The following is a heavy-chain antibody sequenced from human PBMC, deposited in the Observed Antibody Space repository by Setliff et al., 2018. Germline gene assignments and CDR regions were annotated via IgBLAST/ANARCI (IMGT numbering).Heavy chain of an antibody. CDR3: ARVRIVPYCMDV. D-gene: IGHD2-15*01. CDR1: GGSISSYY. CDR2: IYTTGST. J-gene: IGHJ6*03. V-gene: IGHV4-4*07. Sequence: LSLTCTVSGGSISSYYWSWIRQPAGKGLEWIGHIYTTGSTNFNPSLNSRVTMSLDKSKNQFSLKLSSVTAADSAVYFCARVRIVPYCMDVWGKGTTVTVSS.